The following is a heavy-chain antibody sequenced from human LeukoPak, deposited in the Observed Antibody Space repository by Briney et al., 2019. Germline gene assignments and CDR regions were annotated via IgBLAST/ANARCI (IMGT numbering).Heavy chain of an antibody. D-gene: IGHD6-19*01. CDR1: GFTFSSYA. Sequence: GGSLRLSCAASGFTFSSYAMSWVRQAPGKGLEWVSAISGSGGSTYYADSVKGRFTISRDNSKNTLYLQMNSLRAEDTAVYYCASPATHASAVAGPGLDYWGQGTLVTVSS. J-gene: IGHJ4*02. CDR3: ASPATHASAVAGPGLDY. CDR2: ISGSGGST. V-gene: IGHV3-23*01.